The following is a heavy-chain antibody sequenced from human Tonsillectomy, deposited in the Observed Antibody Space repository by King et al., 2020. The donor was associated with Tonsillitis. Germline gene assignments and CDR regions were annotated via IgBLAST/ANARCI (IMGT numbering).Heavy chain of an antibody. CDR3: ARLIAVAGCLEHHYFDY. Sequence: VTLKESGPVLVKPTETLTLTCTVSGFSLSNTRMGVSWIRQPPGKALEWLAHIFSNGEKSYNTSLKTRLTISKDTSKSQVVLIMTNMDPVDTATYYCARLIAVAGCLEHHYFDYWGQGTLVTVSS. J-gene: IGHJ4*02. V-gene: IGHV2-26*01. CDR1: GFSLSNTRMG. D-gene: IGHD6-19*01. CDR2: IFSNGEK.